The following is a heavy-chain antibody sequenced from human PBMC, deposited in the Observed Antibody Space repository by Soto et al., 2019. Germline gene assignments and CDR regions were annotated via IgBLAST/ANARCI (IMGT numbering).Heavy chain of an antibody. Sequence: SETLSLTCAVYGGSVNGYYWNWIRQPPGKGLEWIGEINHTGGTHYNPPLKSRVTMSVDTSKNQFSLRLSSVTAADTAIYYCATRITVFGLLIPPFDPWGQGTQVTVSS. CDR3: ATRITVFGLLIPPFDP. CDR2: INHTGGT. J-gene: IGHJ5*02. CDR1: GGSVNGYY. D-gene: IGHD3-3*01. V-gene: IGHV4-34*01.